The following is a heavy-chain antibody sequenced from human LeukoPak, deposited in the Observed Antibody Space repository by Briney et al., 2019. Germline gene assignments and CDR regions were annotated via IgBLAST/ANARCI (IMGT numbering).Heavy chain of an antibody. CDR1: GYTFTSYG. D-gene: IGHD6-13*01. V-gene: IGHV1-69*05. Sequence: GASVKVSCKASGYTFTSYGISWVRQAPGQGLDWMGGIIPISGTPNYAQNFQGRVTITTDESTSTAYMELRSLTSEDTAVYYCASHGSPKLIATSGHPPLGWFDPWGQGTLVTVSS. J-gene: IGHJ5*02. CDR3: ASHGSPKLIATSGHPPLGWFDP. CDR2: IIPISGTP.